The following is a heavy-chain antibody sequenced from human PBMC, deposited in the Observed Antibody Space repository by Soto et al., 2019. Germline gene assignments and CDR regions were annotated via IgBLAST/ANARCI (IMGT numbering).Heavy chain of an antibody. D-gene: IGHD3-10*01. CDR2: IYYSGST. J-gene: IGHJ4*02. Sequence: PSETLCLTCTVSGGSISSGDCCWSRKRQPPGKGLEWIGSIYYSGSTYYNPSLKSRVTISVDTSKNQFSLKLSSVTAADTAVYYCASRYYYGSGRLYYFDYWGQGTLVTVS. V-gene: IGHV4-39*01. CDR3: ASRYYYGSGRLYYFDY. CDR1: GGSISSGDCC.